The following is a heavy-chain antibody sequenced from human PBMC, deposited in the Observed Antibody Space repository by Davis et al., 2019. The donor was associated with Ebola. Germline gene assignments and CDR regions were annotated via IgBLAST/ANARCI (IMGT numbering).Heavy chain of an antibody. CDR1: GYTFTGYY. D-gene: IGHD3-10*01. V-gene: IGHV1-2*02. CDR2: INPNSGGT. J-gene: IGHJ4*02. CDR3: ARIRAGLLWFGESKALDY. Sequence: ASVKVSCKASGYTFTGYYMHWVRQAPGQGLEWMGWINPNSGGTSYAQKFQGRVTMTRDTSTSTVYMELSRLRSDDTAVYYCARIRAGLLWFGESKALDYWGQGTLVTVSS.